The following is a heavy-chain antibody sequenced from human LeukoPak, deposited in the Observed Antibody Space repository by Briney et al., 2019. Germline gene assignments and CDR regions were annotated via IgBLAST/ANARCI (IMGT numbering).Heavy chain of an antibody. CDR1: GSSVSSGNYY. CDR3: ARDPIAVAGFDY. Sequence: SETLSLTCTVSGSSVSSGNYYWIWIRQPPGKGLEWIGYIYYRGSTNYNPSLKSRVTISLDASKNQFSLKLSSVTAADTAAYYCARDPIAVAGFDYWGQGTLVTVSS. CDR2: IYYRGST. J-gene: IGHJ4*02. V-gene: IGHV4-61*01. D-gene: IGHD6-19*01.